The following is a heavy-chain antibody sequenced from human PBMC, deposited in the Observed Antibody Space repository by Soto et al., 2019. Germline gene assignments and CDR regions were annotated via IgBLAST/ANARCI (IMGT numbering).Heavy chain of an antibody. D-gene: IGHD1-26*01. CDR2: ISTDLRAL. CDR1: GFTISTYH. V-gene: IGHV3-48*02. CDR3: TRDGRRGYDMDV. Sequence: GGSLRLSCAASGFTISTYHLDWVRQAPGKGLEWVSYISTDLRALYYADSVRGRFTISRDNAKNSLYLQMTSLRDEDTGVYYCTRDGRRGYDMDVWGQGTTVTVSS. J-gene: IGHJ6*02.